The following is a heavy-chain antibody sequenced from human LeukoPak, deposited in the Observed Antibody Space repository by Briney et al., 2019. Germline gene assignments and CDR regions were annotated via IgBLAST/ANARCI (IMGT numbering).Heavy chain of an antibody. V-gene: IGHV3-23*01. CDR1: GFTFSSYA. D-gene: IGHD6-19*01. Sequence: GSLRLSCAASGFTFSSYAMSWVRQAPGKGLEWVSAISGSGGSTYYADSVKGRFTISRDNSKNTLYLQMNSLRAEDTAVYYCAKVAVAKSAKYWYFDLWGRGTLVTVSS. J-gene: IGHJ2*01. CDR2: ISGSGGST. CDR3: AKVAVAKSAKYWYFDL.